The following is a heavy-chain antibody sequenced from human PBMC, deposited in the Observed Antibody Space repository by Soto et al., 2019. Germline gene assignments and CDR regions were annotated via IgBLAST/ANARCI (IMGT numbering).Heavy chain of an antibody. J-gene: IGHJ6*03. Sequence: PGGSLRLSCAASGFTFSSYSMNWVRQAPGKGLEWVSSISSSSSYIYYADSVKGRFTISRDNAKNSLYLQMNSLRAEDTAVHYCGRSPYGDYETYYYYYMDVGGKGTTVTVS. CDR2: ISSSSSYI. V-gene: IGHV3-21*01. CDR3: GRSPYGDYETYYYYYMDV. CDR1: GFTFSSYS. D-gene: IGHD4-17*01.